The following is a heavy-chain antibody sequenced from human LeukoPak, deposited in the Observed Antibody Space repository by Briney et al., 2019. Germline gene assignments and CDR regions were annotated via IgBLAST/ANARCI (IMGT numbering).Heavy chain of an antibody. V-gene: IGHV4-39*01. CDR2: IYYSGTT. J-gene: IGHJ4*02. Sequence: WIGSIYYSGTTYYNPSLASRVTIFVDTSKNQFSLRLSSVTAADTAVYYCARRDQAIDYWGQGTLVTVSS. D-gene: IGHD5-24*01. CDR3: ARRDQAIDY.